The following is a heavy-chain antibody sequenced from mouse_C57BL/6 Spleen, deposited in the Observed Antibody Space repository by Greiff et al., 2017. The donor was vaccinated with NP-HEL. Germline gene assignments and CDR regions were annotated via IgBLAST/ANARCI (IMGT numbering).Heavy chain of an antibody. V-gene: IGHV1-15*01. CDR3: TRNEGNYYYGSSPFDY. D-gene: IGHD1-1*01. CDR2: IDPETGGT. Sequence: QVQLQQSGAELVRPGASVTLSCKASGYTFTDYEMHWVKQTPVHGLEWIGAIDPETGGTAYNQKFKGKAILTADKSSSTAYMELRSLTSEDSAVYYCTRNEGNYYYGSSPFDYWGQGTTLTVSS. CDR1: GYTFTDYE. J-gene: IGHJ2*01.